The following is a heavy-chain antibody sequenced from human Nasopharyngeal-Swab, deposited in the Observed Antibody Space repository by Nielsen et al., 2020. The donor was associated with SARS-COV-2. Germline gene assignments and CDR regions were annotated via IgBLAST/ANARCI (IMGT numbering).Heavy chain of an antibody. CDR1: GYTLTELS. CDR2: FDPEDGET. CDR3: ATDLPVRRSEWELLQAPYYYYGMGV. V-gene: IGHV1-24*01. D-gene: IGHD1-26*01. Sequence: ASVKVSCKVSGYTLTELSMHWVRQAPGKGLEWMGGFDPEDGETIYAQKFQGRVTMTEDTSTDTAYMELSSLRSEDTAVYYCATDLPVRRSEWELLQAPYYYYGMGVWGQGTTVTVSS. J-gene: IGHJ6*02.